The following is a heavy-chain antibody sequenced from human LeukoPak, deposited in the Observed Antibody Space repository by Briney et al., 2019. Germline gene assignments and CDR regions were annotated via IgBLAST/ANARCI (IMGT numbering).Heavy chain of an antibody. CDR3: ARRGFYDTSGYLFDH. J-gene: IGHJ4*02. CDR1: GFTFSSYE. D-gene: IGHD3-22*01. CDR2: ISTSGSPI. V-gene: IGHV3-48*03. Sequence: GGSLRLSCAASGFTFSSYEMNWVRQAPGKGLEWVSYISTSGSPIYYGNSVKGRFTISRDNAENSLYLQMNSLRAEDTALYYCARRGFYDTSGYLFDHWGQGTLVTVSS.